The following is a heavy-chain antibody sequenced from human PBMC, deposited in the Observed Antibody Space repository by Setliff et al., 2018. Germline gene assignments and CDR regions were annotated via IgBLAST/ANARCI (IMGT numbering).Heavy chain of an antibody. Sequence: GGSLRLSCAASGFTLSSYAMSWVRQAPGKGLEWVANIKQDGSEKNYVDSVKGRFTISRDNARNSLYLQMNSLRAEDTAVYYCARLALTGYDSSGYYYALEYYYYMDVWGQGTLVTVSS. J-gene: IGHJ6*03. D-gene: IGHD3-22*01. CDR1: GFTLSSYA. CDR2: IKQDGSEK. V-gene: IGHV3-7*01. CDR3: ARLALTGYDSSGYYYALEYYYYMDV.